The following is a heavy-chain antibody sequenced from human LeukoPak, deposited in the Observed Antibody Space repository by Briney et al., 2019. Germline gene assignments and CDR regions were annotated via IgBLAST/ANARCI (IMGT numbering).Heavy chain of an antibody. Sequence: GGSLRLSCAASGFDFKTLGMSWARQAPGKGLEWVSAIGGSGNTIYYADSVRGRFSISRDNSKNTMYLQMNSLRAEDAAVYYCAKDMSRTWTLDQWGQGTLVTVSS. CDR1: GFDFKTLG. CDR2: IGGSGNTI. V-gene: IGHV3-23*01. D-gene: IGHD6-13*01. J-gene: IGHJ4*02. CDR3: AKDMSRTWTLDQ.